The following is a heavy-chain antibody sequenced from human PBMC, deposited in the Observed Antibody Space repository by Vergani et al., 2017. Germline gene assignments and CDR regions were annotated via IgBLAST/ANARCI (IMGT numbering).Heavy chain of an antibody. D-gene: IGHD2-2*01. CDR2: IWSKPYGGTT. Sequence: EVHLVESGGGLVQPGRSLRLSCSGSGFTLGDYAMTWVRQAPGKGLEWVAFIWSKPYGGTTEYAASVKGRFTISRDDSKNTLYVQMNSLRAEDTAVYYCAKLSRYCTSTRCSNTHEAFDIWGQGTMVTVSS. CDR3: AKLSRYCTSTRCSNTHEAFDI. V-gene: IGHV3-49*04. J-gene: IGHJ3*02. CDR1: GFTLGDYA.